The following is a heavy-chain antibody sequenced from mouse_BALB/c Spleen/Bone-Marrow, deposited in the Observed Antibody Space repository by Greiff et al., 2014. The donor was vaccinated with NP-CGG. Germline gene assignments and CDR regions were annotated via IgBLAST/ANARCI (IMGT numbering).Heavy chain of an antibody. D-gene: IGHD3-3*01. V-gene: IGHV5-4*02. CDR3: AREGDGAY. CDR2: ISDGGSYT. CDR1: GFTFSDYY. J-gene: IGHJ3*01. Sequence: EVHLVESGGGLVKPGGSLKLSCAASGFTFSDYYMYWVRQTPEKRLEWVATISDGGSYTYYPDSAKGRFTISRDNAKNNLYLQMSSLKSEDTAMYYCAREGDGAYWGQGTLVTVSA.